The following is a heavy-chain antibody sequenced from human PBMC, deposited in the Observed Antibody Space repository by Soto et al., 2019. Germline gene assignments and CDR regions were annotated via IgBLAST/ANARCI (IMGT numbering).Heavy chain of an antibody. CDR3: ARVGVQSSTTSYGMDV. J-gene: IGHJ6*02. CDR2: INHSGST. V-gene: IGHV4-34*01. D-gene: IGHD2-2*01. CDR1: GGSFSGYY. Sequence: PSETLSLTCAVYGGSFSGYYWSWIRQPPGKGLEWIGEINHSGSTNYNPSLKSRVTISVDTSKNQFSLKLSSVTAADRAVYYCARVGVQSSTTSYGMDVWGQGTTVTVS.